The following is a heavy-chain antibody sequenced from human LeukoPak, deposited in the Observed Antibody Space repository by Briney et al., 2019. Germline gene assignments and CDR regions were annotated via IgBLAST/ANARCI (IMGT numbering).Heavy chain of an antibody. J-gene: IGHJ6*03. CDR2: ISSSGSTI. CDR1: GFTFSDYY. V-gene: IGHV3-11*01. D-gene: IGHD5-18*01. CDR3: ARVALQLTTNYYYYMDV. Sequence: GGSLRLSCAASGFTFSDYYMSWIRQAPGKGLEWVSYISSSGSTIYYADSVKGRFTISRDNAKNSLYLQMNSLRAEDTAVYYCARVALQLTTNYYYYMDVWGKGTTVTVSS.